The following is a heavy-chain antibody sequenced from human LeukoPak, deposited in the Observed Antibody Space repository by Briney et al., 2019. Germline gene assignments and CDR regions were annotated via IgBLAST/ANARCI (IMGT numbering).Heavy chain of an antibody. CDR3: VLGYCSGGSCYQFDY. V-gene: IGHV5-51*01. J-gene: IGHJ4*02. CDR1: GYSFTSYW. CDR2: IYPGDSDT. Sequence: GESLKISCKGSGYSFTSYWIGWVRQMPGKGLEGMGIIYPGDSDTRYSPSFQGQVTISADKSISTAYLQWSSLKASDTAMYYCVLGYCSGGSCYQFDYWGQGTLVTVSS. D-gene: IGHD2-15*01.